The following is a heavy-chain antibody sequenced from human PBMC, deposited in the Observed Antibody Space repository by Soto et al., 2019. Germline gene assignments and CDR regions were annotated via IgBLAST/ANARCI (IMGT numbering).Heavy chain of an antibody. Sequence: PGGSLRLSCAASGFTFTSYAMSWVRQAPGKGLEWVSTINGGSGTTYYADSVKGRFTISRDNSKDTLYLQMNSLRAEDTAVYYCAKDRFDDYALGSADCWGQGTLVTVS. CDR3: AKDRFDDYALGSADC. CDR1: GFTFTSYA. J-gene: IGHJ4*02. CDR2: INGGSGTT. D-gene: IGHD2-2*01. V-gene: IGHV3-23*01.